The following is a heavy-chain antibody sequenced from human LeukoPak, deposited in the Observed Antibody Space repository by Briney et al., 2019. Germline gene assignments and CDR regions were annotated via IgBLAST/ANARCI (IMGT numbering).Heavy chain of an antibody. CDR1: GGSLTRSYY. CDR3: ARQSPILTGSTPDC. J-gene: IGHJ4*02. Sequence: PSETLSLTCIVSGGSLTRSYYWGWIRQPPGKGLEWIGSIYYSGNTYYNPSLKSRVTISVDTSKNQFSLNLSSVTAADTAVYYCARQSPILTGSTPDCWGQGTLVTVSS. D-gene: IGHD3-9*01. CDR2: IYYSGNT. V-gene: IGHV4-39*01.